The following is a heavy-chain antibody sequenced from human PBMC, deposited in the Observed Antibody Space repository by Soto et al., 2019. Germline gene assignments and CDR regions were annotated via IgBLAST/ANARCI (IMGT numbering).Heavy chain of an antibody. V-gene: IGHV3-13*01. CDR1: GFTFSSYD. CDR2: IGTAGDT. CDR3: ARATSGSYRLDY. D-gene: IGHD1-26*01. J-gene: IGHJ4*02. Sequence: LRLSCAASGFTFSSYDMHWGRQATGKGLEWVSAIGTAGDTYYPGSVKGRFTISRENAKNSLYLQMNSLRAGDTAVYYCARATSGSYRLDYWGQGTLVTVSS.